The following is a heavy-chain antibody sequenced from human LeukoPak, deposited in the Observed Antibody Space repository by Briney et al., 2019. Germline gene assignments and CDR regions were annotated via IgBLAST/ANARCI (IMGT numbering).Heavy chain of an antibody. D-gene: IGHD2/OR15-2a*01. Sequence: PSETLSLTCTVSGGSISSYYWSWIRQPPGKGLEWIGYIYYSGSTNYNPSLKSRVTISVDTSKNQFSLKLSSVTAADTAVYYCARGVLADDTEEYRGHYYFDYWGQGTLVTVSS. CDR1: GGSISSYY. V-gene: IGHV4-59*01. J-gene: IGHJ4*02. CDR3: ARGVLADDTEEYRGHYYFDY. CDR2: IYYSGST.